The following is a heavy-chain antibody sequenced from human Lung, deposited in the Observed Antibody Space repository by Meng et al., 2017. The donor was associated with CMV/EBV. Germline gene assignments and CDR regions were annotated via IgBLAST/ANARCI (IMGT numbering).Heavy chain of an antibody. Sequence: QVQLQESGPGLVTPSQTLSLTCPVSGGSISGGDYYWTWIRQPPGKGLEWIGYIYYTGNTYYNPSLKSRVTISVDTSKNQFSLRLSSVTAADTAVYYCARGGAGIGDAGDHFDYWGQGTLVTVAS. CDR1: GGSISGGDYY. D-gene: IGHD4-17*01. CDR3: ARGGAGIGDAGDHFDY. CDR2: IYYTGNT. J-gene: IGHJ4*02. V-gene: IGHV4-30-4*08.